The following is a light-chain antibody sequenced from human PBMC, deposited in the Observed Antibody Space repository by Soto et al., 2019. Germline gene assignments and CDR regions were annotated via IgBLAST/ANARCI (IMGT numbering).Light chain of an antibody. J-gene: IGKJ4*01. Sequence: EVVMTQSPATLSVSPGERATLSCRASETVATNLAWYQQKPGQAPRLLISGASTRAAGISDRFRGSGSGTEFTLTISSLRSEDSAIYYCQQRSNWPLTFGGGTKVDIK. V-gene: IGKV3-15*01. CDR2: GAS. CDR3: QQRSNWPLT. CDR1: ETVATN.